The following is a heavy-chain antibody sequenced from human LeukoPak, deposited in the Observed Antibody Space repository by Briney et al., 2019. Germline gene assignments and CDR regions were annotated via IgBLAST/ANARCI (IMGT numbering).Heavy chain of an antibody. CDR3: ARVDVSYYDFWSGYMADY. CDR2: INPNSGGT. J-gene: IGHJ4*02. V-gene: IGHV1-2*02. CDR1: GYTFTGYY. Sequence: GSVKVSCKASGYTFTGYYMHWVRQAPGQGLEWMGWINPNSGGTNYAQKFQGRVTMTRDMSISTAYIELSRLRSDDTAVYYCARVDVSYYDFWSGYMADYWGQGTLVTVSS. D-gene: IGHD3-3*01.